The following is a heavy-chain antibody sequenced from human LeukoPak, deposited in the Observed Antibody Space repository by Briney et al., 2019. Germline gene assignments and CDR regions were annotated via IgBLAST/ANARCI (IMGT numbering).Heavy chain of an antibody. V-gene: IGHV4-31*03. CDR1: GGSISSGGYY. CDR2: IYYSGST. CDR3: ARNIVAGADYYYGMDV. J-gene: IGHJ6*02. D-gene: IGHD5-12*01. Sequence: SETLSLTCTVSGGSISSGGYYWSWIRQHPGKGLEWIGYIYYSGSTYYNPSLKSRVTTSVDTSKNQFSLKLSSVTAADTAVYYCARNIVAGADYYYGMDVWGQGTTVTVSS.